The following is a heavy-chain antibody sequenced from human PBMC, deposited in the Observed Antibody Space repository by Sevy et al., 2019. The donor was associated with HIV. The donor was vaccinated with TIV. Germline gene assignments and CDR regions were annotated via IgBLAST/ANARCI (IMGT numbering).Heavy chain of an antibody. CDR3: AREGGVATTGDHDAFDI. D-gene: IGHD7-27*01. J-gene: IGHJ3*02. CDR1: GDTFSTYG. CDR2: IIPIFGTP. Sequence: ASVKVSSKASGDTFSTYGLSWVRQAPGQGLEWMGGIIPIFGTPNYAQKFQGRVTIIADESASTAYMELSSLRSEDTALYYCAREGGVATTGDHDAFDIWGHGTLVTVSS. V-gene: IGHV1-69*13.